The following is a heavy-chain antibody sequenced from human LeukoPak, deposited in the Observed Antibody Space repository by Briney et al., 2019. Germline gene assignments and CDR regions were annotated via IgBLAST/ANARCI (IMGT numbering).Heavy chain of an antibody. D-gene: IGHD6-6*01. V-gene: IGHV4-59*01. J-gene: IGHJ4*02. CDR2: IHYSGST. CDR3: ATYSSSSGVGY. CDR1: GGSFSGYY. Sequence: SETLSLTCAVYGGSFSGYYWSWIRQPPGKGLEWIGYIHYSGSTNYNPSLKSRVTISVDTSKNQFSLKLTSVAAADTAVYYCATYSSSSGVGYWGQGTLVTVSS.